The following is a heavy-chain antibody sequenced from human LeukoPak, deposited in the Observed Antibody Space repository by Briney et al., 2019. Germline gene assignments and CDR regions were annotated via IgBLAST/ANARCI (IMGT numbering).Heavy chain of an antibody. J-gene: IGHJ6*02. D-gene: IGHD3-10*01. CDR3: ARDALWRFGEPRVHYYYGMDV. CDR1: GYTFTGYY. Sequence: GASVKVSCKASGYTFTGYYMHWVRQAPGQGLEWMGWINPNSGGTNYAQKFQGWVTMTRDTSISTAYMELSRLRSDDTAVYYCARDALWRFGEPRVHYYYGMDVWGQETTVTVSS. V-gene: IGHV1-2*04. CDR2: INPNSGGT.